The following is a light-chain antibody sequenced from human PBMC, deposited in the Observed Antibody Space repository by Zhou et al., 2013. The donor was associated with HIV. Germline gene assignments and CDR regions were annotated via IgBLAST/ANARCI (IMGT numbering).Light chain of an antibody. V-gene: IGKV1-27*01. Sequence: DIQMTQSPSSLSASVGDRVTITCRASQGLSNYLAWYQQKPGEVPKLLIYAASTLQPGVPSRFTGSGSDTHFTLTISSLQPEDVATYYCQSYHSAPLTFGGGTKVEI. J-gene: IGKJ4*01. CDR2: AAS. CDR3: QSYHSAPLT. CDR1: QGLSNY.